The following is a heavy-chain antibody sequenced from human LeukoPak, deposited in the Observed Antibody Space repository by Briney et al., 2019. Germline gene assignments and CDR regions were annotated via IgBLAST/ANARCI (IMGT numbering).Heavy chain of an antibody. V-gene: IGHV3-21*01. CDR2: SSSSSSPK. CDR3: ARGRTDYDFWSGYLFDY. CDR1: GFTFSTYS. D-gene: IGHD3-3*01. Sequence: PGGSLRLSCAASGFTFSTYSMNWVRQAPGKGLECVSSSSSSSSPKYYADSVKGRFTISRDNAKNSLDLQMNSLGAEDTAVYYCARGRTDYDFWSGYLFDYWGQGTLVTVSS. J-gene: IGHJ4*02.